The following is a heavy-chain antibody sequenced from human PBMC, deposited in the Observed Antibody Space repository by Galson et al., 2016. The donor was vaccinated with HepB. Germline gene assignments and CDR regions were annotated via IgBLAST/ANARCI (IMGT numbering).Heavy chain of an antibody. Sequence: SLRLSCAASGFRFSSFGMHWVRQPPGTGLEWLAVIWFDGSDKYYGDSVKGRFTISRDNSNNPLYLQMSGLRAEDTAVYYCVRDPVALYGRFDYWGQGILVTVSS. V-gene: IGHV3-33*01. CDR2: IWFDGSDK. D-gene: IGHD2/OR15-2a*01. J-gene: IGHJ4*02. CDR3: VRDPVALYGRFDY. CDR1: GFRFSSFG.